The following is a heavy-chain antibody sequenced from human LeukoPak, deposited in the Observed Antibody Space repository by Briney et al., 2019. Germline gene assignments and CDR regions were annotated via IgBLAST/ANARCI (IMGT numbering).Heavy chain of an antibody. CDR1: GGSISSYY. J-gene: IGHJ3*02. CDR3: ARRDSSRWREGSFDI. CDR2: IYYSGSTT. D-gene: IGHD4-11*01. Sequence: SETLSLTCTVSGGSISSYYWSWIRQPPGKGLEWIGYIYYSGSTTSFNPSLKSRVTISLDTSKNQFSLKLSSVTTADTAVYYCARRDSSRWREGSFDIWGQGTMVTVSS. V-gene: IGHV4-59*01.